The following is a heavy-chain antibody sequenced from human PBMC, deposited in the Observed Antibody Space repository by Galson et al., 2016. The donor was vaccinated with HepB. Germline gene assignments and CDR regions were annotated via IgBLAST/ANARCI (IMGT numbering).Heavy chain of an antibody. CDR3: ARGHCGSGTYYNVYFDS. D-gene: IGHD3-10*01. J-gene: IGHJ4*02. CDR1: GFTFSDYY. CDR2: ITSRSTYT. V-gene: IGHV3-11*06. Sequence: SLRLSCAASGFTFSDYYMSWIRQAPGKGLEYASYITSRSTYTNYAAFVKGRFTISRDDAKNSLYLQMNSLRADDTAVYYCARGHCGSGTYYNVYFDSWGQGTLVTVSS.